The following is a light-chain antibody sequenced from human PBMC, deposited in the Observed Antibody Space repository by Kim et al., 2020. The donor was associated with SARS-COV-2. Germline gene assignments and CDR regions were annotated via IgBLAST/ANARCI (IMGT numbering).Light chain of an antibody. V-gene: IGLV3-21*04. Sequence: APGGTARITCGGADIGGRSVQWYQQKPGQAPVLVMYYDNDRPSGIPERFSGSNSGHMATLTITRVESGDEADYYCQVWDRGTDHMFFGGGTQLTVL. CDR2: YDN. CDR3: QVWDRGTDHMF. CDR1: DIGGRS. J-gene: IGLJ7*01.